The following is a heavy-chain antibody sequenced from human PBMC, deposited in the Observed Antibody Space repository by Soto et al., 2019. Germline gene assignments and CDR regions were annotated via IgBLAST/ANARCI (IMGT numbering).Heavy chain of an antibody. CDR1: GFTFRNYG. D-gene: IGHD2-2*01. J-gene: IGHJ4*02. CDR2: ISGSGGNT. Sequence: GGSLRLSCAASGFTFRNYGMSWVRQAPGKGLEWVSLISGSGGNTYYADSVKGLFTISRDNSKNAVHLQMNSLRSDDTAVYYCARERGVRSTSCYHDYWGQGTLVTVSS. V-gene: IGHV3-23*01. CDR3: ARERGVRSTSCYHDY.